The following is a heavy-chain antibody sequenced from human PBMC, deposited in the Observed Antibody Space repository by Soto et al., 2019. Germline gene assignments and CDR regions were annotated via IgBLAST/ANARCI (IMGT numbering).Heavy chain of an antibody. D-gene: IGHD6-19*01. CDR1: GGSISSSNW. CDR2: IYHSGST. J-gene: IGHJ5*02. V-gene: IGHV4-4*02. Sequence: PSETLSLTCAVSGGSISSSNWWSWVRQPPGKGLEWIGEIYHSGSTNYNPSLKNRVTISVDKSKNQFSLKLSSVTAADTAVYYCARAVAGTFDPWGQGTLVTVSS. CDR3: ARAVAGTFDP.